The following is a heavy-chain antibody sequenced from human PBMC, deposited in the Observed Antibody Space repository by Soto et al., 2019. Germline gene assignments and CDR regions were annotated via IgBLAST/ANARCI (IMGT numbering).Heavy chain of an antibody. J-gene: IGHJ2*01. D-gene: IGHD2-2*01. CDR2: INAGNGNT. V-gene: IGHV1-3*01. Sequence: QVQLVQSGAEVKKPGASVKVSCKASGYTFTSYAMHWVRQAPGQRLEWMGRINAGNGNTKYSQKFQGRVTITRDTSASTAYMELSSLRSEDTAVYYCARVVVVPAAMFGFDWYFDLWGRGTLVTVSS. CDR3: ARVVVVPAAMFGFDWYFDL. CDR1: GYTFTSYA.